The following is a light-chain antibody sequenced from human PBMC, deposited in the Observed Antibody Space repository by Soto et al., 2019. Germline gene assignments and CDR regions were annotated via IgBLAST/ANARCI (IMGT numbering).Light chain of an antibody. CDR2: LGS. Sequence: EIVMTQSPLSLPVTPGEPASISCRSSQSLLHTNGFNYLDWYLQKPGQSPQLLIYLGSYRASGVPDRFSGSGSGTDFTLKISTVEVEDVGVYYCMQSLQTPPTLGQGTKVDTK. V-gene: IGKV2-28*01. CDR1: QSLLHTNGFNY. J-gene: IGKJ1*01. CDR3: MQSLQTPPT.